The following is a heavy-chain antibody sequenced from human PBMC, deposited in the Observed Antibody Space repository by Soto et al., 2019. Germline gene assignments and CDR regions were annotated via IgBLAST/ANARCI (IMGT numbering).Heavy chain of an antibody. CDR2: VNPSGGHT. V-gene: IGHV1-46*01. J-gene: IGHJ4*02. CDR1: GDTFTDYY. CDR3: ARGGHVVVVTAALDY. Sequence: QVQLMQSGAEVKKPGASVKVSCKASGDTFTDYYIHWVRQAPGQGLEWMGTVNPSGGHTTYAQHFLGRVPITRDTSTSTLYMELTSLTSDDTAIYYCARGGHVVVVTAALDYWGQGTLVTVCS. D-gene: IGHD2-21*02.